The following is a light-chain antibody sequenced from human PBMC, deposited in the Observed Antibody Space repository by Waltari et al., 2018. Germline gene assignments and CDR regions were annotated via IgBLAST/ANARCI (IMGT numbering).Light chain of an antibody. CDR1: LRLTKRY. Sequence: VWTQSPGTLSLSAGERDTLSCRSSLRLTKRYLAWYQQKPGQALGLLIYGASSRAAGIPDRFSGSGSGTDFTLTISRLDPDDSAVYYCQQYGSSVLYTFGQGTKLEIK. CDR2: GAS. J-gene: IGKJ2*01. CDR3: QQYGSSVLYT. V-gene: IGKV3-20*01.